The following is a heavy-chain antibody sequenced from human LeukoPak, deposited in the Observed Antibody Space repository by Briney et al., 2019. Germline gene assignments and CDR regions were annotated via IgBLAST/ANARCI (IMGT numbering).Heavy chain of an antibody. V-gene: IGHV4-59*08. CDR3: ARQDIKGSGWYIDY. J-gene: IGHJ4*02. CDR2: IYYRGST. D-gene: IGHD6-19*01. CDR1: GGSISNYY. Sequence: SQTLSLTCSVSGGSISNYYWTWIRQPPGKGLEWIAYIYYRGSTNYNPSLKSRVTISLDTSKNQFSLKLSSVTAADTAVYYCARQDIKGSGWYIDYWGQGTLVTVSS.